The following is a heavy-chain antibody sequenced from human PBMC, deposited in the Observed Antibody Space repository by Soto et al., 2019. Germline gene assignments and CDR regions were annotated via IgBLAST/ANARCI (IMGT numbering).Heavy chain of an antibody. V-gene: IGHV3-74*01. CDR3: ATVFDF. D-gene: IGHD4-17*01. J-gene: IGHJ4*02. CDR1: GFTSGLW. CDR2: IDIDARGT. Sequence: EMQLVESGGGLVQPGGSLRLSCAASGFTSGLWIHWVHQAPGKGLEWVSRIDIDARGTSYADSVKGRFTISTDNAKNTVYLQMNSLRVEDTAVYYCATVFDFWGQGTLVTVSS.